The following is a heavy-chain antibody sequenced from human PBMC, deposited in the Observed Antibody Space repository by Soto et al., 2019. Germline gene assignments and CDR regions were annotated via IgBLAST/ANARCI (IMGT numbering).Heavy chain of an antibody. D-gene: IGHD1-26*01. J-gene: IGHJ4*02. Sequence: QVQLQESGPGLVKPSETLSLTCTVSGGSISSYYWNWIRQPPGKGLEWIGQIYYSGSTNYNPSLNSRVIISGHTSKNQFSLKLSSVTAADTAVYYCARSRRWEQYYFDYWGQGTLVTVSS. CDR3: ARSRRWEQYYFDY. CDR2: IYYSGST. CDR1: GGSISSYY. V-gene: IGHV4-59*08.